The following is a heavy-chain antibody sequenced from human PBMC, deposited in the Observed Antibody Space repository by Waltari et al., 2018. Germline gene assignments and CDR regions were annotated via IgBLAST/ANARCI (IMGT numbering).Heavy chain of an antibody. V-gene: IGHV3-23*03. CDR2: IYSGGSST. D-gene: IGHD6-13*01. J-gene: IGHJ3*02. Sequence: EVQLLESGGGLVQPGGSLRLSCAASGFTFSSYAMSWVRPAPGKGLEWVSVIYSGGSSTYYADSVKGRFTISRDNSKNTLYLQMNSLRAEDSAVYYCAKGYSSSWYRYAFDIWGQGTMVTVSS. CDR1: GFTFSSYA. CDR3: AKGYSSSWYRYAFDI.